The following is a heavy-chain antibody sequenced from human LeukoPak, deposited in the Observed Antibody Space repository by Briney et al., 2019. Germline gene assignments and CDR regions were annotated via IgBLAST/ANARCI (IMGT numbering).Heavy chain of an antibody. CDR3: GRERNFYYMDV. J-gene: IGHJ6*03. Sequence: GGSLRLSCVASGFTFGTYWMHWVRQGPEKGLVWVAGITNDGTTGYADSVKGRFTISRDSAKSTVYLQMNSLSSEDTAVYYCGRERNFYYMDVWGEGTTVTVSS. V-gene: IGHV3-74*01. CDR2: ITNDGTT. CDR1: GFTFGTYW.